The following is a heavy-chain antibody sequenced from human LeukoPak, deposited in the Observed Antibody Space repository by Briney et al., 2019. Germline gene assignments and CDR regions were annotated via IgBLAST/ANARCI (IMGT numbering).Heavy chain of an antibody. Sequence: GGSLRLSCAASGFTFTNAWMSWVRQAPGKGLEWVGRIKSKTDGGTTDYAAPVKGRFTISRDDSKNTLYLQMNSLKTEDTAFYYCAKDEYDILTGPSDYWGQGTLVTVSS. CDR1: GFTFTNAW. CDR2: IKSKTDGGTT. V-gene: IGHV3-15*05. J-gene: IGHJ4*02. D-gene: IGHD3-9*01. CDR3: AKDEYDILTGPSDY.